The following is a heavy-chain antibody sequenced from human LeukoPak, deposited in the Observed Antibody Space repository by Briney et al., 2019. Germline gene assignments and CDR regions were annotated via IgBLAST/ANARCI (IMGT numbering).Heavy chain of an antibody. Sequence: GGSLRLSCVASGFTFSSFELHWVRQAPGKGLEWVSGINWNGGSTGYADSVKGRFTISRDNAKNSLYLQMNSLRAEDTALYHCARVSHDYGDYNGVHWFDPWGQGTLVTVSS. CDR3: ARVSHDYGDYNGVHWFDP. CDR2: INWNGGST. CDR1: GFTFSSFE. D-gene: IGHD4-17*01. V-gene: IGHV3-20*01. J-gene: IGHJ5*02.